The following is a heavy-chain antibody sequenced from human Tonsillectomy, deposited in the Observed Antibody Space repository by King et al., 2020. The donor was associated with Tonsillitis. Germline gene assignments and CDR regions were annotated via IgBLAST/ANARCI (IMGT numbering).Heavy chain of an antibody. CDR1: GGSISSSSYY. J-gene: IGHJ3*02. CDR3: ASTPIYYYDSSGYRTDAFDI. CDR2: IYYSGST. Sequence: QLQESGPGLVKPSETLSLTCTVSGGSISSSSYYWGWIRQPPGKGLEWIGSIYYSGSTYYNPSLKSRVTISVDTSKNQFSLKLSSVTAADTAVYYCASTPIYYYDSSGYRTDAFDIWGQGTMVTVSS. D-gene: IGHD3-22*01. V-gene: IGHV4-39*07.